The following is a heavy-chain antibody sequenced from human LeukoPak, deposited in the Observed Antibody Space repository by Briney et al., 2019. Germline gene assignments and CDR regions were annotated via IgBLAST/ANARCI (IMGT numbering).Heavy chain of an antibody. J-gene: IGHJ4*02. CDR3: ARANYGTGELLPFDY. V-gene: IGHV3-33*01. D-gene: IGHD3-10*01. Sequence: GGSLRLSCAASGFTFSSYGMHWVRQAPRKGLEGVAVIWYDGSNKYYADSVKGRFTISRDNSKNTLYLQMNSLRAEDTAVYYCARANYGTGELLPFDYWGQGTLVTVSS. CDR1: GFTFSSYG. CDR2: IWYDGSNK.